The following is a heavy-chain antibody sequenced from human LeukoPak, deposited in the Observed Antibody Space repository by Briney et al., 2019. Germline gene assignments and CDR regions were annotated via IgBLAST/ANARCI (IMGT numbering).Heavy chain of an antibody. CDR2: STATSGST. J-gene: IGHJ4*02. V-gene: IGHV3-23*01. D-gene: IGHD3-10*01. CDR3: AKLFESGTYNNVFHY. CDR1: GFTFSSYG. Sequence: GGSLRLSCAASGFTFSSYGMSWVRQAPGKGLEWGSASTATSGSTHDADSVQGRFTISRDTSKNTLYLQMNSLRPEDTALYYCAKLFESGTYNNVFHYWGQGTLVTVFS.